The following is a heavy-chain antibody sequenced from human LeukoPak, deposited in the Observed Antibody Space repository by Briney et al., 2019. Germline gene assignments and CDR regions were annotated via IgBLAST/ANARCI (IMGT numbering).Heavy chain of an antibody. CDR2: ISAYNGNT. CDR3: ELLWFGEQGMDV. J-gene: IGHJ6*02. D-gene: IGHD3-10*01. V-gene: IGHV1-18*01. CDR1: GYTFTSYG. Sequence: GASVKVSCKASGYTFTSYGISWVRQAPGQGLEWMGWISAYNGNTNYAQKLLGRVTMTTDTSTSTAYMELRSLRSDDTAVYYCELLWFGEQGMDVWGQGTTVTVSS.